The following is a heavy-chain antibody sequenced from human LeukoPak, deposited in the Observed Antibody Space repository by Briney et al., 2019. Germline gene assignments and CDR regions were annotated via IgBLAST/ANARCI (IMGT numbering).Heavy chain of an antibody. V-gene: IGHV1-2*02. J-gene: IGHJ6*03. Sequence: ASVKVSCKVSGYSFTAYYMHWVRQAPGQGLEWMGWINPNSGGTNYAQKFQGRVTMTRDTSISTAYMELSRLRSDDTAVYYCASTVTSNYYYYYMDVWGKGTTVTVSS. CDR2: INPNSGGT. CDR3: ASTVTSNYYYYYMDV. CDR1: GYSFTAYY. D-gene: IGHD4-17*01.